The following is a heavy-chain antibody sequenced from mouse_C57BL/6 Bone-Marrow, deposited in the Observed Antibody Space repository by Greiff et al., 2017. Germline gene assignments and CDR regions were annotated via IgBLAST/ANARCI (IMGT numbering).Heavy chain of an antibody. CDR1: GYTFTSYG. V-gene: IGHV1-81*01. Sequence: VQLQQSGAELARPGASVKLSCKASGYTFTSYGISWVRQRTGQGLEWIGEIYPRSGNTYYNEKFKGKATLTADKSSSTAYMELRSLTSEDSAVYFCARSGGLGSYYFDYWGQGTTVTVSS. J-gene: IGHJ2*01. D-gene: IGHD4-1*01. CDR3: ARSGGLGSYYFDY. CDR2: IYPRSGNT.